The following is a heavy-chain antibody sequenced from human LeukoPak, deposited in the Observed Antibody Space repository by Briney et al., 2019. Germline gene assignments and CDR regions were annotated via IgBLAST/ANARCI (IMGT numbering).Heavy chain of an antibody. D-gene: IGHD6-19*01. Sequence: PSETLSLTCTVSGASFSSTSYYCAWIRQPPGKGLEWIGSMSYSGTTYYNTSLKSRVTISVDTSQNHFSQKLTSVTAADTAVYYCARLASTLGDGSGWGFDCWGQGILVTVSS. CDR2: MSYSGTT. J-gene: IGHJ4*02. V-gene: IGHV4-39*02. CDR3: ARLASTLGDGSGWGFDC. CDR1: GASFSSTSYY.